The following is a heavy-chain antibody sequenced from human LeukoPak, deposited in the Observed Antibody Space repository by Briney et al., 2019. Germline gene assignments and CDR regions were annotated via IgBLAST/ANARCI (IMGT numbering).Heavy chain of an antibody. J-gene: IGHJ4*02. Sequence: GGSLRLSCIASGFTFSSDRMHWVRHVPGKGLVWVSRIETDETGAVYADAVEGRFTISRDNAKNMLYLQMNSLRAEDTAVYYCVRGGFNGNWGQGTLVTVSS. CDR1: GFTFSSDR. D-gene: IGHD2-8*01. CDR2: IETDETGA. CDR3: VRGGFNGN. V-gene: IGHV3-74*03.